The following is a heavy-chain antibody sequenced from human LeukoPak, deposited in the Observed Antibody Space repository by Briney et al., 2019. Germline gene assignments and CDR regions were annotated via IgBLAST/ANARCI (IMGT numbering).Heavy chain of an antibody. V-gene: IGHV3-7*01. CDR3: VRLFGGVTTFDY. Sequence: GGSLRLSCAASGFTFSAYWMSWVRQGPGKGLDWVDSINPDGSGTRYVDSVRGRFTISRDNAQNSLYLHMNSLSAEDTAVYYCVRLFGGVTTFDYWGQGTLITVSS. CDR1: GFTFSAYW. J-gene: IGHJ4*02. CDR2: INPDGSGT. D-gene: IGHD4-17*01.